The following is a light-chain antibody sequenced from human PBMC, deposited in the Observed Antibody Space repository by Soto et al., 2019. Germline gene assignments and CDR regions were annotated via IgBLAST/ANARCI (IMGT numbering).Light chain of an antibody. J-gene: IGKJ4*01. CDR3: QQSYSVPLT. Sequence: DIQMTQSPSSLSASVGDRVTITCRASQNIVNYLNWYQHKPGKAPKLLIYGASSLQRGVPSRFSGSGSGTDFTLTINTLQPEDFTTFYCQQSYSVPLTFGGGTKVEIK. CDR1: QNIVNY. V-gene: IGKV1-39*01. CDR2: GAS.